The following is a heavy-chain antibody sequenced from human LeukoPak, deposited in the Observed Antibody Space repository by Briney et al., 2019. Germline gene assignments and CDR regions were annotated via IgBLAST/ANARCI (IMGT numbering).Heavy chain of an antibody. CDR3: ARYGLVTIDY. D-gene: IGHD4-23*01. V-gene: IGHV4-39*01. CDR1: GGSISSSSYY. J-gene: IGHJ4*02. Sequence: SETLSLTCTVSGGSISSSSYYWGWLRQPPGKGLEWIGSIYYSGSTYYNPSLKSRVTISVDTSKNQFSLKLSSVTAADTAVYYCARYGLVTIDYWGQGTLVTVSS. CDR2: IYYSGST.